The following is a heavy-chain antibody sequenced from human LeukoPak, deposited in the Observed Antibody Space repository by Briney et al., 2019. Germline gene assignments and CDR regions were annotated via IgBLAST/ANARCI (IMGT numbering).Heavy chain of an antibody. CDR1: GGSISSSSYY. CDR2: IYYSGST. V-gene: IGHV4-39*07. Sequence: SETLSLTCTVSGGSISSSSYYWGWIRQPPGKGLEWIGSIYYSGSTYYNPSLKSRVTISVDTSKNQFSLKLSSVTAADTAVYYCARTPVWRITGTKDRPWDYMDVWGKGTTVTVSS. D-gene: IGHD1-20*01. CDR3: ARTPVWRITGTKDRPWDYMDV. J-gene: IGHJ6*03.